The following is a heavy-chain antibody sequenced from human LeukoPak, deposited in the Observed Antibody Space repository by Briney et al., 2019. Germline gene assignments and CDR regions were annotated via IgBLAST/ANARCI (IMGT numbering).Heavy chain of an antibody. J-gene: IGHJ4*02. CDR1: GGSISSGDYY. V-gene: IGHV4-30-4*01. CDR3: ARAPRNYYDSSGYPVYLDY. D-gene: IGHD3-22*01. CDR2: IYYSGST. Sequence: PSETLSLTCTVSGGSISSGDYYWSWIRQPPGKGLEWIGYIYYSGSTYYNPSLKSRVTISVDTSKNQFSLKLSSVTAADTAVYYCARAPRNYYDSSGYPVYLDYWGQGTLVTVSS.